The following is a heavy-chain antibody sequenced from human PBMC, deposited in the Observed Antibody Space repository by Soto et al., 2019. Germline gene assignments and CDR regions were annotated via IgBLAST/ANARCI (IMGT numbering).Heavy chain of an antibody. V-gene: IGHV4-59*01. CDR1: GGSINSYY. CDR3: ARADYDFWSRPYYYGMDV. CDR2: IYYSGST. D-gene: IGHD3-3*01. Sequence: SETLSLTCSVSGGSINSYYWSWIRQPPGQGLEWIGYIYYSGSTNYNPSLKSRVTISVDTSKNQFSLKLSSVTAADTAVYYCARADYDFWSRPYYYGMDVWGQGTTVTVSS. J-gene: IGHJ6*02.